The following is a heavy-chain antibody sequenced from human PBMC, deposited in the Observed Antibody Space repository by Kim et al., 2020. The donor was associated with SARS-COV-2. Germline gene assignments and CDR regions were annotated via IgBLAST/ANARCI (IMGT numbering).Heavy chain of an antibody. D-gene: IGHD3-22*01. CDR3: ARGVITTGLDY. Sequence: TKHTPALKLRITISIDTSKNHLSLKLTSVTAADTAVYYCARGVITTGLDYWGQGTLVTVSS. CDR2: T. V-gene: IGHV4-34*01. J-gene: IGHJ4*02.